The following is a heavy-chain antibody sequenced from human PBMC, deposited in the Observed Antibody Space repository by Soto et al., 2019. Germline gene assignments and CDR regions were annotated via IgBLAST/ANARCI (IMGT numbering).Heavy chain of an antibody. V-gene: IGHV3-23*01. J-gene: IGHJ5*01. D-gene: IGHD4-17*01. Sequence: EVQLLESGGGLVQPGGSLRLSCTASGFTFSSYAMTWVRQAPGRGLEGVSGITASGGRTYYADSVKGRFTISRDNSKSTLYLQMNRLRAEDTAVYYCAKDTRYGDYVRWFDSWGQGTLVTVSS. CDR2: ITASGGRT. CDR3: AKDTRYGDYVRWFDS. CDR1: GFTFSSYA.